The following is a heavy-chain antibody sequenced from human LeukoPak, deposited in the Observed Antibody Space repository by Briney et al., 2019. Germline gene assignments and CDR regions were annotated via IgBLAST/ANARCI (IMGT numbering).Heavy chain of an antibody. CDR3: ARERDGSTEFDP. V-gene: IGHV1-2*02. CDR2: INPNSGGT. CDR1: GYTFTGYY. Sequence: ASVKVSCKASGYTFTGYYMHWVRQAPGQGLEWMGWINPNSGGTNYAQKFQGRVTITRDTSISTAYMELSRLRSDDTAVYYCARERDGSTEFDPWGQGTLVTVSS. J-gene: IGHJ5*02. D-gene: IGHD2-2*01.